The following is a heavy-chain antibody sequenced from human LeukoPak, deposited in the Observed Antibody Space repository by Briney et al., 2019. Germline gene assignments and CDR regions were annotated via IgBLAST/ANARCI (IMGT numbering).Heavy chain of an antibody. V-gene: IGHV4-30-2*01. J-gene: IGHJ6*03. Sequence: PSETLSLTCTVSGGSISSGGYYWRWIRQPPGKGLEWIGYIYHSGSTYYNPSLKSRVTISVDRSKNQFSLKLSSVTAADTAVYYCARENGIAAGLHYYYYMDVWGKGTTVTVSS. CDR2: IYHSGST. CDR1: GGSISSGGYY. CDR3: ARENGIAAGLHYYYYMDV. D-gene: IGHD6-13*01.